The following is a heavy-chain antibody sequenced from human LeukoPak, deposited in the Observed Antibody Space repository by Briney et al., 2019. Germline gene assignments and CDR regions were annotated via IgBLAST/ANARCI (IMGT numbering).Heavy chain of an antibody. D-gene: IGHD2-15*01. Sequence: GGSLRLSCAAPGITFSSFGMHWVRQAPGKGLEWVAFIWYDGSNKYYADSVKGRFTISRDNAENSLYLQMNSLRAEDTAVYYCARGRGGSCWGQGTLVTVSS. V-gene: IGHV3-33*01. CDR1: GITFSSFG. J-gene: IGHJ4*02. CDR2: IWYDGSNK. CDR3: ARGRGGSC.